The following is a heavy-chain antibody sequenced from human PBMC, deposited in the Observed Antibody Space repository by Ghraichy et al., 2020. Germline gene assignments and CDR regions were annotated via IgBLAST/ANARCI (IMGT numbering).Heavy chain of an antibody. CDR1: GYTFTSYD. V-gene: IGHV1-8*01. CDR3: ASGIVGANPFDY. Sequence: ASVKVSCKASGYTFTSYDINWVRQATGQGLEWMGWMNPNSGNTGYAQKFQGRVTMTRNTSISTAYMELSSLRSEDTAVYYCASGIVGANPFDYWGQGTLVTVSS. J-gene: IGHJ4*02. CDR2: MNPNSGNT. D-gene: IGHD1-26*01.